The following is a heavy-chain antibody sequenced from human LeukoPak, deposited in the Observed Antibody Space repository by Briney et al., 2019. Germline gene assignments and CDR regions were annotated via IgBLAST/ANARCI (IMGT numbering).Heavy chain of an antibody. V-gene: IGHV4-30-4*08. Sequence: SEILSLTCTVSGGSISSGDYYWSWIRQPPGKGLEWIGYIYYSGSTYYNPSLKSRVTISVDTSKNQFSLKLSSVTAADTAVYYCARDSTYNFDYWGQGTLVTVSS. J-gene: IGHJ4*02. CDR3: ARDSTYNFDY. D-gene: IGHD2/OR15-2a*01. CDR1: GGSISSGDYY. CDR2: IYYSGST.